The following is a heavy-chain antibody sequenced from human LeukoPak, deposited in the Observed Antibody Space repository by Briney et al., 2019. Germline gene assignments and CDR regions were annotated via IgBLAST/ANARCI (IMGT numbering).Heavy chain of an antibody. J-gene: IGHJ3*02. CDR3: ARHSGSSSAFDI. D-gene: IGHD6-6*01. Sequence: SETLSLICTVSGGSISSYYWSWIRQPPGKGLEWIGYIYYSGSTNYNPSLKSRVTISVDTSKNQFSLKLSSVTAADTAVYYCARHSGSSSAFDIWGQGTMVTVSS. V-gene: IGHV4-59*08. CDR1: GGSISSYY. CDR2: IYYSGST.